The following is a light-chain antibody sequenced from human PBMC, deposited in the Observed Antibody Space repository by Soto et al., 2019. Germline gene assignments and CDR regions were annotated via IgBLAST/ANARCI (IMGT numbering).Light chain of an antibody. J-gene: IGKJ1*01. V-gene: IGKV1-39*01. CDR3: QHPKWA. CDR1: QSISSY. CDR2: AAS. Sequence: DIQMTQSPSSLSASVGDRVTITCRASQSISSYLNWYQQKPGKAPKLLIYAASSLQSGVPSRFSGSGSGTDFTLTISSLQPEDFGTYYCQHPKWAFGQGTTVEI.